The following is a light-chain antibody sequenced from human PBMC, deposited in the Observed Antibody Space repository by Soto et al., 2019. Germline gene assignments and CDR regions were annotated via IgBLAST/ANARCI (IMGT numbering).Light chain of an antibody. V-gene: IGKV3-15*01. J-gene: IGKJ5*01. CDR2: AAS. CDR3: QQYYDWPIT. CDR1: ENVRTF. Sequence: EVVLTQSPATLSLSPGERATLSCRASENVRTFVDWYQQKPGQAPRLLIYAASTRAAGIPARFSGSGSGTDFTLTISSLQSEDFAVYYCQQYYDWPITFGQGTRLDIK.